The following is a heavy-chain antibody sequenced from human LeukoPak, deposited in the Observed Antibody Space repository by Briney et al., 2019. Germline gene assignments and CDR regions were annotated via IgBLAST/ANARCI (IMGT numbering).Heavy chain of an antibody. J-gene: IGHJ4*02. D-gene: IGHD3-10*01. CDR2: ITPNGGFA. V-gene: IGHV3-23*01. Sequence: GGSLRLSCAASGFLFSDCTMSWLRQAPGEGLQWVSAITPNGGFATYAESVKGRFIISRDNSRNTLYLQMNSLRAEGTAVYYCAKPHASGIYLPYDNWGQGTPVTVSS. CDR1: GFLFSDCT. CDR3: AKPHASGIYLPYDN.